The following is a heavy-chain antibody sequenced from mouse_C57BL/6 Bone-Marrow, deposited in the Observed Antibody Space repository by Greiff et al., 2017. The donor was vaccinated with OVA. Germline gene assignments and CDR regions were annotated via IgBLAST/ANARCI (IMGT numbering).Heavy chain of an antibody. V-gene: IGHV14-3*01. CDR1: GFNIKNTY. CDR2: IDPANDNT. CDR3: ARGNFGSSFDAMDY. J-gene: IGHJ4*01. Sequence: VQLQQSVAELVRPGASVKLSCTASGFNIKNTYMHWVKQRPEQGLEWIGRIDPANDNTKYAPKFQGKATMTADTSSNTAYLQLSSLSSEDTAVYGGARGNFGSSFDAMDYWGQGTSVTVSS. D-gene: IGHD1-1*01.